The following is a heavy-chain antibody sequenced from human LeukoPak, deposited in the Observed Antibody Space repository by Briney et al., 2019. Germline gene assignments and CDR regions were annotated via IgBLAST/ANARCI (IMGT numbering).Heavy chain of an antibody. CDR2: IRYDGSNK. CDR1: GFTFSSFG. V-gene: IGHV3-30*02. Sequence: GGSLRLSCAASGFTFSSFGMHWVRQAPGKGLEWVAFIRYDGSNKYYADSVKGRFTISRDNSKNTLYVQMTSLRAEDTAVYYCARGHSSEDAFDIWGQGTMATVSS. CDR3: ARGHSSEDAFDI. D-gene: IGHD6-25*01. J-gene: IGHJ3*02.